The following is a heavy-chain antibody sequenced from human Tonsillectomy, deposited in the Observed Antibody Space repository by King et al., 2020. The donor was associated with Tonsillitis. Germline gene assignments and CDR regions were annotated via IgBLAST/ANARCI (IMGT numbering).Heavy chain of an antibody. J-gene: IGHJ4*02. D-gene: IGHD6-19*01. Sequence: VQLVESGGGLVKPGGSLRLSCAASGFTFSKAWMNWVRQAPGKGLEWVGRIKSKTDGGTTDYAAPLKGQFTISRDDSKNTLYLQRIRLKTEDTAVYYCSTQIAVAKNWGQGTLVTVSS. CDR2: IKSKTDGGTT. CDR1: GFTFSKAW. CDR3: STQIAVAKN. V-gene: IGHV3-15*07.